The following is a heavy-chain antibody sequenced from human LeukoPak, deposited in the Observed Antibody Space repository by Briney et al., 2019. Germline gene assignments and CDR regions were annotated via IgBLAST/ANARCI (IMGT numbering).Heavy chain of an antibody. J-gene: IGHJ5*02. Sequence: SETLSLTCTVSGGSISSTTHYWGWIRQPPGKGLEWIGTIYYSGSTYYNPSLRSRVTISVDTSENQFSLKLSSVTAADTAVYYGAVVRVPPSYSSSPYYWFDPWGQGTLVTVSS. CDR2: IYYSGST. V-gene: IGHV4-39*01. D-gene: IGHD6-19*01. CDR1: GGSISSTTHY. CDR3: AVVRVPPSYSSSPYYWFDP.